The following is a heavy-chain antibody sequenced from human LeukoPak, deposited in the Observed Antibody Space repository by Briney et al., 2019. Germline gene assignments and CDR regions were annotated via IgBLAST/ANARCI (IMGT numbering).Heavy chain of an antibody. D-gene: IGHD5-18*01. J-gene: IGHJ4*02. Sequence: PSETLSLTCTVSGGSISSSSYYWGWIRQPPGKGLEWIGSIYYSGNTYYNPSLKSRVTISVDTSKNQFSLTLSSVTAADTAVYYCAQYVTAMVYFDYWGQGTLVTVSS. CDR3: AQYVTAMVYFDY. CDR1: GGSISSSSYY. CDR2: IYYSGNT. V-gene: IGHV4-39*01.